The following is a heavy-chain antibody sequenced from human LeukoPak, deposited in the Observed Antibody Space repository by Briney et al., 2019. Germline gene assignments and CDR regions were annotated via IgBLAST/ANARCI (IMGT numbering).Heavy chain of an antibody. CDR3: AKLVVVRGYFDY. CDR1: GYTFSSYV. Sequence: PGGFLRLSCAASGYTFSSYVMSSVRQAPGKGLEWVSAISGSGGSTYYADSVKGRFTISRDNSKNTLYLQMNSLRAEDTAVYYCAKLVVVRGYFDYWGQGTLVTVSS. D-gene: IGHD3-22*01. J-gene: IGHJ4*02. CDR2: ISGSGGST. V-gene: IGHV3-23*01.